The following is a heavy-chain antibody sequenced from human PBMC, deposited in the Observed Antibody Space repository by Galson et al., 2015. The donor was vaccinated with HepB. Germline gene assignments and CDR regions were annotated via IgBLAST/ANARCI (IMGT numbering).Heavy chain of an antibody. V-gene: IGHV3-48*03. CDR2: IGTTGTTM. CDR3: VRDLIPVSCFDL. D-gene: IGHD2-21*01. Sequence: SLRLSCAASGFKFSVYEMNWVRQAPGKGLEWISYIGTTGTTMFYADSVKGRFTISRDDAKNSLYLQMNSLRADDTAIYYCVRDLIPVSCFDLWGQGTLVTVSS. J-gene: IGHJ5*02. CDR1: GFKFSVYE.